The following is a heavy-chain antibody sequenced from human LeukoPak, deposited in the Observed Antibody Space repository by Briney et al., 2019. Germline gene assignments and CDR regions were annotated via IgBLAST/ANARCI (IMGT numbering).Heavy chain of an antibody. J-gene: IGHJ4*02. CDR1: GGSTSSNNYY. Sequence: SETLSLTCTVSGGSTSSNNYYRGWIRQPPGKGLEWIGNIYYSGSTHDNPSLKSRVTISIDTSKNQFSLKLSSVTAADTAVYYCARLVGWPYRYYYDYWGQGTLITVSS. CDR2: IYYSGST. V-gene: IGHV4-39*01. CDR3: ARLVGWPYRYYYDY. D-gene: IGHD2-15*01.